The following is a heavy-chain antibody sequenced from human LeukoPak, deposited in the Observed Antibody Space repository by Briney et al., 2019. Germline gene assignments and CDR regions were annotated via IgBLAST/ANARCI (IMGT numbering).Heavy chain of an antibody. CDR3: ARVRSAAGLDY. CDR1: GFTFSSYG. D-gene: IGHD6-13*01. Sequence: QPGGSLRLSCAASGFTFSSYGMHWVRQAPGKGLEYVSAISSNGGSTYYANSVKGRFTISRDNSKNTLYLQMGSLRAEDMAVYYCARVRSAAGLDYWGQGTLVTVSS. J-gene: IGHJ4*02. CDR2: ISSNGGST. V-gene: IGHV3-64*01.